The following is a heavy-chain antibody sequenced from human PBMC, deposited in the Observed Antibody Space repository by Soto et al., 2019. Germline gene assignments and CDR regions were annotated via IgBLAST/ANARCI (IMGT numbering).Heavy chain of an antibody. V-gene: IGHV1-69*01. J-gene: IGHJ6*02. CDR2: IIPIFGTA. CDR1: GGTFSSYA. D-gene: IGHD3-22*01. CDR3: ARRWLRACYYYYGMDV. Sequence: QVQLVQSGAEVKKPGSSVKVSCKASGGTFSSYAISWVRQAPGQGLEWMGGIIPIFGTANYAQEFQGRVTISADESTSAAYMELSGLRSEDTAVYSCARRWLRACYYYYGMDVWGQGTTVTVSS.